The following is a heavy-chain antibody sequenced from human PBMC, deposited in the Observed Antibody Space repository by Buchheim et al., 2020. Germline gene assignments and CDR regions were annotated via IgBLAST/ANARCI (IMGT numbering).Heavy chain of an antibody. CDR2: ISPRNYT. D-gene: IGHD2-2*01. J-gene: IGHJ6*03. CDR1: GFTFSDYY. V-gene: IGHV3-11*05. Sequence: QVQLVESGGGLVKPGGSLRLSCAASGFTFSDYYWSWIRQAPGKGLEWLSYISPRNYTNHADSVKGRFTISRDNAKNSLSLQMNSLRAGDTAVYYCARGYSVPAALSRRYYYYYMDVWGKGTT. CDR3: ARGYSVPAALSRRYYYYYMDV.